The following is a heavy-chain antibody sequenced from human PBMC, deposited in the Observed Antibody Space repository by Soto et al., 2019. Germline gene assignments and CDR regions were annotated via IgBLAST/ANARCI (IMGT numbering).Heavy chain of an antibody. CDR2: IWYDGSNK. CDR1: GFTFNSYG. D-gene: IGHD3-22*01. Sequence: GGSLRLSCAASGFTFNSYGMHWVRQAPGKGLEWVALIWYDGSNKYYADSVKGRFTISRDNSKNTLYLQMNSLRAEDTAVYYCASVRYYDSSGYYYTVPDAFDIWGQGTMVTVSS. V-gene: IGHV3-33*01. CDR3: ASVRYYDSSGYYYTVPDAFDI. J-gene: IGHJ3*02.